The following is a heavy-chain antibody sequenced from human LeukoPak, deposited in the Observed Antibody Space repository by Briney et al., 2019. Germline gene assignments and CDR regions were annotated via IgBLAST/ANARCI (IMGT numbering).Heavy chain of an antibody. Sequence: ASVKVSCKASGYTFTKYVVHWVRQAPGQRPEWKGWINAGNGDTKYSQNFQDRVTITRDTSANTAYMELSSLTSEDTALYYCARDDCGDTCYPGGYWGQGTLVTVSS. CDR2: INAGNGDT. V-gene: IGHV1-3*01. D-gene: IGHD2-21*01. CDR3: ARDDCGDTCYPGGY. CDR1: GYTFTKYV. J-gene: IGHJ4*02.